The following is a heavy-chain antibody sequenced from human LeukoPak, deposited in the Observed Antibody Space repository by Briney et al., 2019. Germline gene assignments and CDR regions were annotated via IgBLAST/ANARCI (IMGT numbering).Heavy chain of an antibody. Sequence: SETLSLTCTVSGGSISSYYWSWIRQPPGKGLEWIGYIYYSGSTNYNPSLKSRVTISVDTSKNQFSLKLSSVTAADTAVYYCVRDGSGYDHFDYWGQGTLVTVSS. D-gene: IGHD5-12*01. CDR3: VRDGSGYDHFDY. CDR1: GGSISSYY. V-gene: IGHV4-59*01. CDR2: IYYSGST. J-gene: IGHJ4*02.